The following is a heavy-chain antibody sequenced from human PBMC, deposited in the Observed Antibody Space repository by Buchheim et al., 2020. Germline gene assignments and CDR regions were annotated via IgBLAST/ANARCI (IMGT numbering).Heavy chain of an antibody. D-gene: IGHD4-17*01. CDR1: GGSISSSNW. CDR3: ARGETTKWYFDL. Sequence: QVQLQESGPGLVKPSGTLSLTCAVSGGSISSSNWWNWVRQPPGKGLEWIGEVYPSGSTNYNPSLKSRVTISLDKSKNQFSLKVNSLTAADTAVYYCARGETTKWYFDLWGRGT. J-gene: IGHJ2*01. V-gene: IGHV4-4*02. CDR2: VYPSGST.